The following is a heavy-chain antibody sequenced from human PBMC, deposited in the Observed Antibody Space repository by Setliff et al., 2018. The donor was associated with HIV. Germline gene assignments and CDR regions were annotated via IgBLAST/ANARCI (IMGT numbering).Heavy chain of an antibody. CDR2: IIPMYGVT. CDR3: ALPYCSGGNCWSSASLPPAGWFDP. D-gene: IGHD2-15*01. J-gene: IGHJ5*02. V-gene: IGHV1-69*05. Sequence: SVKVSCKASGGTFSSYVISWVRQAPGQGPEWMGGIIPMYGVTNYAQKFQGRVTITTDESTGTAYMELSSLRSEDTAVYYCALPYCSGGNCWSSASLPPAGWFDPWGQGTLVTLL. CDR1: GGTFSSYV.